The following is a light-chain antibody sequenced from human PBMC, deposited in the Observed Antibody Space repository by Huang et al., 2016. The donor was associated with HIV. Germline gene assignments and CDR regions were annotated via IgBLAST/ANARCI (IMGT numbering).Light chain of an antibody. CDR1: QNVSGDY. V-gene: IGKV3-20*01. Sequence: EIVLTQSPGTLSLSLGKRATLSWRASQNVSGDYLAWHQQKLGQAPRLLIYGGSRRAAGISDRFSGSGSGTDFTLSISKLEPEDFAVYFCQQYGSSPETFGQGTKVEI. J-gene: IGKJ1*01. CDR3: QQYGSSPET. CDR2: GGS.